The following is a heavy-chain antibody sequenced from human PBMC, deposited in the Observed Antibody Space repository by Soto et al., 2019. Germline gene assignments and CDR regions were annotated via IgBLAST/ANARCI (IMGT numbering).Heavy chain of an antibody. CDR1: GLTFTRYS. CDR2: ISSTTNYI. CDR3: ARESEDLTSNFDY. J-gene: IGHJ4*02. V-gene: IGHV3-21*06. Sequence: GGSLRRSCAASGLTFTRYSMNWVRQAPGKGLEWVSSISSTTNYIYYGDSMKGRFTISRDNAKNSLYLEMNSLRAEDTAVYYCARESEDLTSNFDYWGQGTLVTVSS.